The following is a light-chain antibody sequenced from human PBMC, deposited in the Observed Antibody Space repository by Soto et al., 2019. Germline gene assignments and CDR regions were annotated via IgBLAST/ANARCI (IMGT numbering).Light chain of an antibody. J-gene: IGLJ2*01. Sequence: QSVLTQPASVSGSPGQSITISCTGTSSDIGAYNYVSWYQQHPGKAPKLMIYEVSDRPSGISNRFSGSKSGNTASLTISGLQAKDESDYFCSSYTSSNTVLFGGGTKLTVL. CDR2: EVS. CDR1: SSDIGAYNY. V-gene: IGLV2-14*01. CDR3: SSYTSSNTVL.